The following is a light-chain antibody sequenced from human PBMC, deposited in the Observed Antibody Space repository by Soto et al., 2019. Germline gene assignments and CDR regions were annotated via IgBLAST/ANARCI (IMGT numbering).Light chain of an antibody. CDR1: QSLLHSNGYNY. V-gene: IGKV2-28*01. J-gene: IGKJ1*01. Sequence: DIVMTQSPLSLSVTPGEPASISCRSSQSLLHSNGYNYLDWYLQKPGQSPQLLIYLASNRPSGVHDRYSGSASGTDFTLKISRFQAEDVGVDYCMRGLQTLWRFGQGTKVEIK. CDR2: LAS. CDR3: MRGLQTLWR.